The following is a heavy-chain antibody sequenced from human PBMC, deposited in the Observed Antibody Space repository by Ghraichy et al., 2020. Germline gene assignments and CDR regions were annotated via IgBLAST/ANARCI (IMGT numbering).Heavy chain of an antibody. CDR2: INPSGGST. CDR1: GYTFTTYY. D-gene: IGHD5-18*01. J-gene: IGHJ4*01. V-gene: IGHV1-46*03. CDR3: GRGGNSYGLYTQY. Sequence: ASVKVSCKASGYTFTTYYIHWLRQAPGQGLEWMGLINPSGGSTSSSQRFQGRVTMTRDTSTNTVYMELSSLTSDDTAVYYCGRGGNSYGLYTQYWGQGTRVTVSS.